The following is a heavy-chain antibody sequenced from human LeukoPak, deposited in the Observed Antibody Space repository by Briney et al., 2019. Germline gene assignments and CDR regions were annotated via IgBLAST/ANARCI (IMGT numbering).Heavy chain of an antibody. D-gene: IGHD2-15*01. Sequence: PGTSLRLSCAASGFTFSSYAMHWVRQAPGKGLEWVAVISDDGRHKYYADSVKGRFTISRDNAKNSLYLQMNSLRAEDTAVYYCARDCGGGSCYGPYDAFDIWGQGTMVTVSS. V-gene: IGHV3-30*04. CDR1: GFTFSSYA. J-gene: IGHJ3*02. CDR3: ARDCGGGSCYGPYDAFDI. CDR2: ISDDGRHK.